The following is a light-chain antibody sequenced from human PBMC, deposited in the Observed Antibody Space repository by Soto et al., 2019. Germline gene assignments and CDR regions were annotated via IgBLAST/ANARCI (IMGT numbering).Light chain of an antibody. CDR3: MQALQTPYT. Sequence: DIVMTQSPLSLPVTPGEPASISCRSSQSLLHSNGYNYLDWYLQKPGQSPQLLIYLGSNRASGVPDRFSGSGSCTDFTLQISRVEAEDVEVYYCMQALQTPYTFGQGTKLAIK. CDR2: LGS. J-gene: IGKJ2*01. CDR1: QSLLHSNGYNY. V-gene: IGKV2-28*01.